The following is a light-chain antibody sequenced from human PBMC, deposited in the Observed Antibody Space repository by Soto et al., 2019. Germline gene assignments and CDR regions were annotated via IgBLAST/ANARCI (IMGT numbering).Light chain of an antibody. CDR2: AAS. CDR3: QQLFDSPIT. V-gene: IGKV1-9*01. CDR1: QVISTS. J-gene: IGKJ5*01. Sequence: DIQLTKSPSFLSPSIGESVTITCLSSQVISTSLAWYQVKPGKAPKLLIYAASTLESGVPSRFSATVSGTEFSLTITSLQPEDFATYYCQQLFDSPITFGQGTRLEIK.